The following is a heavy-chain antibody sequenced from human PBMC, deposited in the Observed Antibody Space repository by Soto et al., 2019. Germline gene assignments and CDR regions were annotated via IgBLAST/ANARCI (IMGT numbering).Heavy chain of an antibody. Sequence: ASVKVSCKASGGTFSSYAISWVRQAPGQGLEWMGGIIPIFGTANYAQKFQGRVTITADESTSTAYMELSSLRSEDTAVYYCARGPELQMSYYYYYGMDVWGQGTTVTVSS. CDR2: IIPIFGTA. CDR3: ARGPELQMSYYYYYGMDV. J-gene: IGHJ6*02. CDR1: GGTFSSYA. D-gene: IGHD1-26*01. V-gene: IGHV1-69*13.